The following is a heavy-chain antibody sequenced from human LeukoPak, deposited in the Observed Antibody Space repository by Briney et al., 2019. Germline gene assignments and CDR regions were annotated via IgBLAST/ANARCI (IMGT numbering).Heavy chain of an antibody. CDR3: ARDLRSSQVGYFDY. V-gene: IGHV3-21*01. CDR2: ISSSSSYI. CDR1: GFTFSSYS. Sequence: PGGSLRLSCAASGFTFSSYSMNWVRQAPGKGLEWVSSISSSSSYIYYADSVKGRFTISRDNAKNSLYLQMNSLRAEDTAVYYCARDLRSSQVGYFDYWGQGTLVTVSS. J-gene: IGHJ4*02. D-gene: IGHD6-13*01.